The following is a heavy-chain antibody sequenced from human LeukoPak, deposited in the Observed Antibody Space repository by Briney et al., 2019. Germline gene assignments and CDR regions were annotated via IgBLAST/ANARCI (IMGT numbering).Heavy chain of an antibody. CDR1: GGTFSSYA. J-gene: IGHJ4*02. V-gene: IGHV1-69*01. CDR3: ARSGSSWYLGYYFDY. D-gene: IGHD6-13*01. Sequence: ASVKVSCKASGGTFSSYAISWVRQAPGQGLEWMGGSIPIFGTANYAQKFQGRVTITADESTSTAYMELSSLRSEDTAVYYCARSGSSWYLGYYFDYWGQGTLVTVSS. CDR2: SIPIFGTA.